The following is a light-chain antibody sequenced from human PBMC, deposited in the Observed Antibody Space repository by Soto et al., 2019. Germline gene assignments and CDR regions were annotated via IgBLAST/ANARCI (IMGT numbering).Light chain of an antibody. CDR3: AAWDDSLSGVV. Sequence: QSVLTQPPSASGTPGQRVTISCSGSSSNIGSHYVYWYQQLPGPAPKLLIFRNDQRPSGVPDRFSGSRSVTSASLAISGLRYEDEDDYYCAAWDDSLSGVVFGGGTKLTVL. J-gene: IGLJ2*01. V-gene: IGLV1-47*01. CDR2: RND. CDR1: SSNIGSHY.